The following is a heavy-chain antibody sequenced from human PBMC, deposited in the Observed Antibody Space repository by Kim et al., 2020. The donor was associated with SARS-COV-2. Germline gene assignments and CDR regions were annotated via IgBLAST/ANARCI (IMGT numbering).Heavy chain of an antibody. CDR2: INHSGST. D-gene: IGHD4-17*01. CDR1: GGSFSGYY. J-gene: IGHJ6*02. V-gene: IGHV4-34*01. Sequence: SETLSLTCAVYGGSFSGYYWSWIRQPPGKGLEWIGEINHSGSTNYNPSLKSRVTISVDTSKNQFSLKLSSVTAADTAVYYCARTYDYGDPEDYYYGMDVWGQGTTVTVSS. CDR3: ARTYDYGDPEDYYYGMDV.